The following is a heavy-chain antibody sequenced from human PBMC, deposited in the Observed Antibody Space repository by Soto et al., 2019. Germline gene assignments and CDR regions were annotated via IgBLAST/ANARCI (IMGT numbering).Heavy chain of an antibody. D-gene: IGHD2-15*01. J-gene: IGHJ5*02. CDR1: GGSISSYY. V-gene: IGHV4-59*01. CDR2: IYYSGTT. Sequence: QVQLQESGPGLVRPSETLSLTCTVSGGSISSYYWSWIRQPPGKGLEWIGYIYYSGTTNYNPSLNSRATISVDTSKNQFSLKLSSVTAADTAVYYCARTLTLGYCSGGSCYNWFDPWGQGTLVTVSS. CDR3: ARTLTLGYCSGGSCYNWFDP.